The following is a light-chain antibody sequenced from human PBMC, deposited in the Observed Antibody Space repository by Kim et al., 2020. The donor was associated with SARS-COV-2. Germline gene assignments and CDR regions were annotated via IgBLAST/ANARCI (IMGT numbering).Light chain of an antibody. V-gene: IGKV4-1*01. CDR3: QQYYAAPVT. J-gene: IGKJ4*01. CDR1: QRVLSSSNNRNY. Sequence: DIVMTQSPDSLAVSLGERATINCKSSQRVLSSSNNRNYVAWFQQKAGHPPKLLIQGASTRKSGVPDRFSGSGSGTDFTLTISSLQSEDVAVYYCQQYYAAPVTFGGGTKVDIK. CDR2: GAS.